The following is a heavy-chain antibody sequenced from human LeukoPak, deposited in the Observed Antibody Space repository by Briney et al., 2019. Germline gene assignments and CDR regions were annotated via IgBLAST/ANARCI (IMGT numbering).Heavy chain of an antibody. CDR1: GFTFSNAW. J-gene: IGHJ4*02. V-gene: IGHV3-15*01. CDR2: IKSKTDGGTT. CDR3: TTDPPNYDSSGYYYLYADY. D-gene: IGHD3-22*01. Sequence: GGSLRLSCAASGFTFSNAWMSWVRQAPGKGREWVGRIKSKTDGGTTDYAAPVEGRFTISRDDSKNTLYLQMNSLKTEDTAVYYCTTDPPNYDSSGYYYLYADYWGQGTLVTVSS.